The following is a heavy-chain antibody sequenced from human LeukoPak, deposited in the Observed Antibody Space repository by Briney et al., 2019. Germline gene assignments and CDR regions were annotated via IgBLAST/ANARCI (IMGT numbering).Heavy chain of an antibody. D-gene: IGHD3-22*01. CDR2: ISYDGSNK. J-gene: IGHJ4*02. V-gene: IGHV3-30*03. Sequence: PGGSLRLSCAASGFTVSSNYMSWVRQAPGKGLEWVAVISYDGSNKYYADSVKGRFTISRDNSKNTLYLQMNSLRAEDTAVYYCARSAAKIVVIEYYFDYWGQGTLVTVSS. CDR1: GFTVSSNY. CDR3: ARSAAKIVVIEYYFDY.